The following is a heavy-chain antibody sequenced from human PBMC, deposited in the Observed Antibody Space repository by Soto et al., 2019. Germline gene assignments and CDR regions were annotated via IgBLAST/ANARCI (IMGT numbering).Heavy chain of an antibody. V-gene: IGHV1-18*04. Sequence: GASVKVSCKASGYNFIDHYVHWVRQAPGQGLEWVGWVSVYNDDTKYAQNFQGRVSLTTDTSTSTTYMEVGSLRSDDTAVYYCARTCRSGGSCYHEYWGEGTLVTVSS. CDR3: ARTCRSGGSCYHEY. CDR2: VSVYNDDT. J-gene: IGHJ4*02. CDR1: GYNFIDHY. D-gene: IGHD2-15*01.